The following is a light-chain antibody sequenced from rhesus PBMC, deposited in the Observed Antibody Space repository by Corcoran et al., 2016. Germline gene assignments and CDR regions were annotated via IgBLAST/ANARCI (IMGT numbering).Light chain of an antibody. Sequence: EIVMTQSPATLSLSPGERATLSCRASQSVSSYVAWYQQKPGQAPRLLTSGASSRATGIPDRFSCSWSGTDFTLTISSLDPEDFAVYYCQQYSNWLTFGGGTKVEIK. CDR1: QSVSSY. J-gene: IGKJ4*01. CDR3: QQYSNWLT. V-gene: IGKV3S9*01. CDR2: GAS.